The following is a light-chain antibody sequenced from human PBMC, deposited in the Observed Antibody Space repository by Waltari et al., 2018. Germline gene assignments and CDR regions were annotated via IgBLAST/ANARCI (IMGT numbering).Light chain of an antibody. CDR1: QDIRTW. Sequence: DIQMTQSPSSVSASVGDRVTITCRASQDIRTWLAWYQQKPGTAPKLLIYLASTLQSGVPSRFSGSGSGTDFTLSIRNLQPEDSAIYFCQQSNFFPRTFGQGTKLEI. J-gene: IGKJ2*01. CDR3: QQSNFFPRT. CDR2: LAS. V-gene: IGKV1D-12*01.